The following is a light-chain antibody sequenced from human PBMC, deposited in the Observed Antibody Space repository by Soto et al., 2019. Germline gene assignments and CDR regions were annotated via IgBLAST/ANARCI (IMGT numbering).Light chain of an antibody. V-gene: IGKV3-11*01. CDR3: QQYSTFPRT. CDR2: GAS. Sequence: EIVLTQSPATLALSPCETATISSRASQSVSSYLAWYQQKPGQAPRLLIYGASSRATGFPDRFSGSGSGTDFTLTITNLQPDEFATFYCQQYSTFPRTFGKGNKVDIK. CDR1: QSVSSY. J-gene: IGKJ1*01.